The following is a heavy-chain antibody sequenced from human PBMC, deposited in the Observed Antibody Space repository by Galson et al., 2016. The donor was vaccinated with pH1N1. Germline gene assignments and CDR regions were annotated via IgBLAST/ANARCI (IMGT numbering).Heavy chain of an antibody. CDR3: VRAVGAMEAY. Sequence: SLRLSCAGSGFTFSSYWMHWVRQAPGKGLEWVANMNQDGSQKYYVDSVKGRFTISRDNAKNSLYLQMNSLRAEDTAVYYCVRAVGAMEAYWGQGTLVTVSS. CDR1: GFTFSSYW. CDR2: MNQDGSQK. J-gene: IGHJ4*02. V-gene: IGHV3-7*04. D-gene: IGHD2-15*01.